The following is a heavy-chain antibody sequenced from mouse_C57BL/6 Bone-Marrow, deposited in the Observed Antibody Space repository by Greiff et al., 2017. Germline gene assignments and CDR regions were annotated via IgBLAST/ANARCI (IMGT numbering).Heavy chain of an antibody. D-gene: IGHD1-1*01. CDR1: GFTFSDYG. J-gene: IGHJ2*01. Sequence: EVKLVESGGGLVKPGWSLKLSCAASGFTFSDYGMHWVRQAPEKGLEWVAYISSGSSTIYYADTVKGRFTISRHNAKNTLFLQMTSLRSEDTAMYYCARNYYGSSRDYWGQGTTLTVSS. CDR3: ARNYYGSSRDY. CDR2: ISSGSSTI. V-gene: IGHV5-17*01.